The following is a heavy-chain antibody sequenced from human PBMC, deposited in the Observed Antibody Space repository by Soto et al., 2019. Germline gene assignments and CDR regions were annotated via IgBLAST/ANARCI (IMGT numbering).Heavy chain of an antibody. CDR1: GFTFSSFA. J-gene: IGHJ4*02. CDR3: AKCGSHCDFDN. CDR2: INANGANT. Sequence: EVQLLESGGGLAQPGGSLRLSCAASGFTFSSFAMTWVRQTPGKGLEWVSSINANGANTYYADSVRGRFTISRDNSKNTLYLQMNSLRADYTAAYDCAKCGSHCDFDNWGQGTLVTVSS. V-gene: IGHV3-23*01. D-gene: IGHD1-26*01.